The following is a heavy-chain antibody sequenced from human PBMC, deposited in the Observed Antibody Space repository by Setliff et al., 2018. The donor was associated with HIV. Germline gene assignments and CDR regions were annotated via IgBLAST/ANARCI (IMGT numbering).Heavy chain of an antibody. V-gene: IGHV3-30*02. CDR2: IHYDESIK. D-gene: IGHD6-13*01. CDR1: GFTFSSYG. J-gene: IGHJ4*02. CDR3: AKDHATSSWFTALLDY. Sequence: PGGSLRLSCAASGFTFSSYGMHWVRQAPGKGLEWVAFIHYDESIKYYADSVKGRFTISRDNSKNTLYLQMNSLRAEDTAVYYCAKDHATSSWFTALLDYWGQGALVTVS.